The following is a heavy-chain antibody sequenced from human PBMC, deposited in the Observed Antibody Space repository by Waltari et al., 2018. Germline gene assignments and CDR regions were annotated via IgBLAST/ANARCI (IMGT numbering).Heavy chain of an antibody. CDR1: GFTFRTST. CDR2: TSHDESHK. CDR3: ARDDRDGLPDYFDF. J-gene: IGHJ4*02. Sequence: QVQLVESGGGVVQPGRSLRLSCAASGFTFRTSTMHWVRQAPGKGLEWVAVTSHDESHKYYADSVKGRFTISKDNSKNTLYLQMNSLSTEDTAMYYCARDDRDGLPDYFDFWGQGTLVTVSS. D-gene: IGHD2-8*01. V-gene: IGHV3-30*01.